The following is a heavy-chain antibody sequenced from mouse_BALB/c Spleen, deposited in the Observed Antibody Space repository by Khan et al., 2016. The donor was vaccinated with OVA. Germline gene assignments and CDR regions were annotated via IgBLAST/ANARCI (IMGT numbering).Heavy chain of an antibody. CDR3: ARRPYFSYVMVY. CDR2: INTYTGEP. V-gene: IGHV9-3-1*01. J-gene: IGHJ4*01. CDR1: GYTFRSFG. D-gene: IGHD2-10*01. Sequence: QIQLVQSGPELKKPGETVKISCKASGYTFRSFGMNWVKQAPGKGLKWMGWINTYTGEPTYADDFKGRYVFSLETSASTAYLQINNLKNEDTATYFGARRPYFSYVMVYWGQGTSVTVSS.